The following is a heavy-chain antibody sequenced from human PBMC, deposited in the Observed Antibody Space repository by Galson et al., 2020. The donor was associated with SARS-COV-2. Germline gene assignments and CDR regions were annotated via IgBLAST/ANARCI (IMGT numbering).Heavy chain of an antibody. D-gene: IGHD1-1*01. Sequence: SETLSLTCTVSGGSISSSSYYWGWLRQPPGKGLEWIGSIYYSGSTYYNPSLKSRVTISVDTSKNQFPRKLSPVTAADTAVYYCARHLGYIDYGMDGWGQGSTVTVSS. V-gene: IGHV4-39*01. J-gene: IGHJ6*02. CDR2: IYYSGST. CDR1: GGSISSSSYY. CDR3: ARHLGYIDYGMDG.